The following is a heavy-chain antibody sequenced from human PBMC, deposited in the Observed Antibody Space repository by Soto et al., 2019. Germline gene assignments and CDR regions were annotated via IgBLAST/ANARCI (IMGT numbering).Heavy chain of an antibody. CDR3: ARHHGPTTSENWLDP. V-gene: IGHV1-18*01. CDR1: GYTFFTYD. J-gene: IGHJ5*02. CDR2: ISTYSGDT. D-gene: IGHD5-12*01. Sequence: GASVKVSCKASGYTFFTYDISWVRQAPGQGLEWMGWISTYSGDTKYAQKFQGRVTMTTDTSTTTAYLELRSLRSDDTAVYYCARHHGPTTSENWLDPWGQGTLVTVYS.